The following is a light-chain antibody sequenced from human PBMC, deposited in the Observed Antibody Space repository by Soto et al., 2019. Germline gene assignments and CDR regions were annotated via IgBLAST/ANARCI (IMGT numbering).Light chain of an antibody. CDR3: CSYGGNYTLL. Sequence: QSVLTQPRSASGSPGQSVTISCTGTSSNVGAYNFVSWYQQYPGKAPKLLIYDVSKRPSGVPDRLSGSKSGNTASLTISGLQAEDEGDYHCCSYGGNYTLLFGGGTQLTVL. V-gene: IGLV2-11*01. CDR1: SSNVGAYNF. CDR2: DVS. J-gene: IGLJ2*01.